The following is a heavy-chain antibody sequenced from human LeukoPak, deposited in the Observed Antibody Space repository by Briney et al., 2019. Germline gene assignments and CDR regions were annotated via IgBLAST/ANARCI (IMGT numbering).Heavy chain of an antibody. D-gene: IGHD2-8*01. J-gene: IGHJ4*02. CDR2: ISYDGSNK. CDR1: GFTFSSYA. V-gene: IGHV3-30-3*01. Sequence: GGSLRLSCAASGFTFSSYAMHWVRQAPGKGLEWVAVISYDGSNKYYADSVKGRFTISRDYSKNTLYLQMNSLRAEDTAVYYCARDTDVGYCTNGVCYTFDYWGQGTLVTVSS. CDR3: ARDTDVGYCTNGVCYTFDY.